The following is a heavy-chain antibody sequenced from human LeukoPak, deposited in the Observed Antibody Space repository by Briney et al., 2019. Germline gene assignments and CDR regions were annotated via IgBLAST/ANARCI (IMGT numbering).Heavy chain of an antibody. Sequence: GGSLRLSCAASGFTFSSYGLSWVRQAPGKGLEWVSAISGSGGSTYYADSVKGRFTISRDNSKNTLYLQMNSLRAEDTAVYYCARPHYYDSSGYYGGAFDIWGQGTMVTVSS. D-gene: IGHD3-22*01. CDR3: ARPHYYDSSGYYGGAFDI. CDR2: ISGSGGST. J-gene: IGHJ3*02. CDR1: GFTFSSYG. V-gene: IGHV3-23*01.